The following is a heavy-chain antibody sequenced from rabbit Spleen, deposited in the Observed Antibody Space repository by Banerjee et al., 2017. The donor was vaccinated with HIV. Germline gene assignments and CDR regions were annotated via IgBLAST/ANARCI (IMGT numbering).Heavy chain of an antibody. D-gene: IGHD4-2*01. CDR2: IDVGSSGRT. CDR3: AREYAGNFDI. Sequence: QEQLKESGGGLVQPGESLKLSCKASGFSFSNNYWICWVRQAPGKGLEWIACIDVGSSGRTYYASWAKGRFSISKTSSTTVTLQMTSLTAADTATYFCAREYAGNFDIWGPGTLVTVS. CDR1: GFSFSNNYW. J-gene: IGHJ2*02. V-gene: IGHV1S45*01.